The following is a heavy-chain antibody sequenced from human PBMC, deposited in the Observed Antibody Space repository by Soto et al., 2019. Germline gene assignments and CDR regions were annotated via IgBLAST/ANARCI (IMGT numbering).Heavy chain of an antibody. Sequence: QVQLQQWGAGLLKPSETLSLTCAVSGESFSDYFWSWIRQPPGKGLEWIGEIEQTGRTNYNPSLKSRVIMSVDTSKNQFSLNLSSVTAADTAMYYCARGVGSGRDYGLDVWGQGTTVTVS. J-gene: IGHJ6*02. V-gene: IGHV4-34*01. CDR1: GESFSDYF. D-gene: IGHD3-10*01. CDR3: ARGVGSGRDYGLDV. CDR2: IEQTGRT.